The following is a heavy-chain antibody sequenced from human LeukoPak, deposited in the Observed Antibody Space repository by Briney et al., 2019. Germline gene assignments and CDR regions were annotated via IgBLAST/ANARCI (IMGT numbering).Heavy chain of an antibody. CDR2: ISGSGGST. CDR1: GFAFLNYG. CDR3: AKRRGLELLYYYYMDV. V-gene: IGHV3-23*01. J-gene: IGHJ6*03. Sequence: AGGSLRLSCAASGFAFLNYGMSWVRQAPGKGLEWVSAISGSGGSTYYADSVKGRFTISRDNSKNTLYLQMNSLRAEGTAVYYCAKRRGLELLYYYYMDVWGKGTTVTVSS. D-gene: IGHD1-7*01.